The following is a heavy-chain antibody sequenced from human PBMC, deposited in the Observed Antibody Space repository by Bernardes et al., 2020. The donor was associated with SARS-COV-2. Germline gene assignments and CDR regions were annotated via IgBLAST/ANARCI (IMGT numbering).Heavy chain of an antibody. CDR3: TIPLTFSPMDV. J-gene: IGHJ6*02. D-gene: IGHD3-9*01. CDR1: GFTFSNAW. V-gene: IGHV3-15*01. CDR2: IKSKTDGGTT. Sequence: GWSLRLSCAASGFTFSNAWMTWVRQVPGKGLEWVGRIKSKTDGGTTDYAAPVKGRFTISRDDSKNTLFLQMNSLKTDDTAVYYCTIPLTFSPMDVWGQGTTVTVSS.